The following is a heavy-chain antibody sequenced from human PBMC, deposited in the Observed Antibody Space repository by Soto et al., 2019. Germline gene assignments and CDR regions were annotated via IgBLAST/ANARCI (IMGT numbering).Heavy chain of an antibody. Sequence: QVQLVESGGGVVQPGTSLRLSCAASGFTLSSYGMHWVRQAPGKGLEWVAVLWSDGSTTYYADSVEGRFTISRDIYKSTRSLLMNGLRADDTAIYYCVREVAVAGVPPGGAFQVWGQGTTVTVSS. V-gene: IGHV3-33*01. D-gene: IGHD6-19*01. CDR1: GFTLSSYG. CDR2: LWSDGSTT. J-gene: IGHJ3*01. CDR3: VREVAVAGVPPGGAFQV.